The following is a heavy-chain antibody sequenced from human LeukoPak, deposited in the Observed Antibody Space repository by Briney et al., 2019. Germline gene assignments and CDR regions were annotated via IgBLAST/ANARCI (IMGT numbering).Heavy chain of an antibody. D-gene: IGHD3-10*01. CDR3: ARDITMVRGVITSSDEEDY. CDR2: IIPIFGTT. CDR1: GYTFTSYA. V-gene: IGHV1-69*13. J-gene: IGHJ4*02. Sequence: ASVKVSCKASGYTFTSYAMNWVRQAPGQGLEWMGGIIPIFGTTNYAQKFQGRVTITADESTSTAYMELSSLRSEDTAVYYCARDITMVRGVITSSDEEDYWGQGTLVTVSS.